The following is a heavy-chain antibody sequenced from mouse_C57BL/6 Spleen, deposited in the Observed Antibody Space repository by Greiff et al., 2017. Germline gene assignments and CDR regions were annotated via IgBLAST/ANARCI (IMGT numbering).Heavy chain of an antibody. CDR1: GYTFTSYW. D-gene: IGHD4-1*01. CDR3: ARGGLGRTFFDY. J-gene: IGHJ2*01. CDR2: IYPSDSET. Sequence: QVQLQQPGAELVRPGSSVKLSCKASGYTFTSYWMDWVKQRPGQGLEWIGNIYPSDSETHYNQKFKDKATLTVDKSSSTAYMQLSSLTSEDSAVYYCARGGLGRTFFDYWGQGTTLTVSS. V-gene: IGHV1-61*01.